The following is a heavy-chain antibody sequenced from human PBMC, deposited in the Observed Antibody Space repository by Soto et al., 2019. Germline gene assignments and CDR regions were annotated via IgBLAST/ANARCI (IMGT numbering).Heavy chain of an antibody. J-gene: IGHJ4*02. CDR1: GFRFEQYV. CDR2: VSPTGATV. CDR3: LKDAPSGWIAH. V-gene: IGHV3-9*01. Sequence: VQVVASGGGVVQPGRSLRLSCAVSGFRFEQYVMHWVRQAPGKGLECVSTVSPTGATVPYADSVEGRFTVSRDNAQNSLDLQVNSVLGGETAFYYFLKDAPSGWIAHWGQAPGVTVSS. D-gene: IGHD6-19*01.